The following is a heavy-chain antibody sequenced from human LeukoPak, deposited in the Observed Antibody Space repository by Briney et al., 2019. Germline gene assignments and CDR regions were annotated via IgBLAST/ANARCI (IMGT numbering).Heavy chain of an antibody. CDR1: GGSFSDYY. D-gene: IGHD3-16*01. CDR3: ARGIRPGYYFDY. CDR2: IIRRGGS. J-gene: IGHJ4*02. Sequence: SETLSLTCAVYGGSFSDYYWSWIRQAPGKGLEWIREIIRRGGSNYIPSLKSRATMSIDTSNNQFSLKLRSATAADTAVYFCARGIRPGYYFDYWGQGTLVTVSS. V-gene: IGHV4-34*01.